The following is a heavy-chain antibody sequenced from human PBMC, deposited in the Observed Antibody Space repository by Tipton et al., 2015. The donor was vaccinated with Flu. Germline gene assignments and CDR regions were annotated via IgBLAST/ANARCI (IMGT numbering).Heavy chain of an antibody. Sequence: SLRLSCATSGFSFTHYWMSWIRRAPGKGLEWVANIKQDGSEKYYADSVKGRFTISRDNAKNSLYLQMNSLRGEDTADYYCARMPVWLGYAFDIWGQGTMVTVSS. CDR1: GFSFTHYW. CDR2: IKQDGSEK. V-gene: IGHV3-7*03. D-gene: IGHD5-12*01. J-gene: IGHJ3*02. CDR3: ARMPVWLGYAFDI.